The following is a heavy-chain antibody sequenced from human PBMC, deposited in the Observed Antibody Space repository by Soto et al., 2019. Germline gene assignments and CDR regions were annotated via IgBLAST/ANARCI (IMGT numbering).Heavy chain of an antibody. CDR2: ISYSGST. Sequence: SETLSLTCTVSSDSISSYYWSWIRQPPGKRLEWIGYISYSGSTDYNPSLKSRVTISGDTSKNQFSLKVSSVTAADTAVYYCARGTSWKLPFDYRGQGTLVTLSS. J-gene: IGHJ4*02. V-gene: IGHV4-59*01. CDR3: ARGTSWKLPFDY. D-gene: IGHD1-1*01. CDR1: SDSISSYY.